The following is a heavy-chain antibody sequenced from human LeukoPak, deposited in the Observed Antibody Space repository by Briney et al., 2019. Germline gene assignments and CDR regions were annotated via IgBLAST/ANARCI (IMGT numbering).Heavy chain of an antibody. D-gene: IGHD1-1*01. Sequence: GGSLRLSCAASGFTFSSYAMTWVRQAPGKGLEWVSGISGSGGSIYYADSVKGRFTISRDNSKNTLYLQMNSLRAEDTALYYCAKLRGPTSGAPDYWGQGTLVTVSS. V-gene: IGHV3-23*01. J-gene: IGHJ4*02. CDR1: GFTFSSYA. CDR3: AKLRGPTSGAPDY. CDR2: ISGSGGSI.